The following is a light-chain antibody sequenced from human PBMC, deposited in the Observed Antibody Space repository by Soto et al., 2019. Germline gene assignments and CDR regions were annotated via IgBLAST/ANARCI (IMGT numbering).Light chain of an antibody. V-gene: IGKV3-20*01. CDR1: QSVYSNY. CDR2: GAS. J-gene: IGKJ4*01. CDR3: QQFSSYPLT. Sequence: EIVLTQSPGTLSLSPGERATLSCRASQSVYSNYLGWYQQKPGQAPRLLISGASSRATGIPDRFSGSGSGTDFTLTISRLEPEDSAVYYCQQFSSYPLTFGGGTKVEIK.